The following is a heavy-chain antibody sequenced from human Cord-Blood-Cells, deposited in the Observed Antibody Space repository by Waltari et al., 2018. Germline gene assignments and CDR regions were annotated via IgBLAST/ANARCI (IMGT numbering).Heavy chain of an antibody. CDR3: ARDTIATRTSYYYYYMDV. CDR2: IYTSGST. CDR1: GGSISSYY. V-gene: IGHV4-4*07. D-gene: IGHD6-13*01. Sequence: QVQLQESGPGLVKPSETLSLTCTVSGGSISSYYWSWIRQPAGKGLEWIGRIYTSGSTNYNPSLKSRVTMSVDTSKNQFSLTLSAVTAADTAVYYCARDTIATRTSYYYYYMDVWGKGTTVTVAS. J-gene: IGHJ6*03.